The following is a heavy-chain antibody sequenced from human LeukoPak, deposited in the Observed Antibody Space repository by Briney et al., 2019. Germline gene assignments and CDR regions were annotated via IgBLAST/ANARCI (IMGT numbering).Heavy chain of an antibody. Sequence: GASVKVSCKASGYTFTSYAISWVRQAPGQGLEWMGGIIPIFGTANYAQKFQGRVTITADESTSTAYMELSSLRSEDTAVYYCATPITFVGVVIMAPYYYYGMDVWGQGTTVTVSS. CDR2: IIPIFGTA. CDR1: GYTFTSYA. J-gene: IGHJ6*02. CDR3: ATPITFVGVVIMAPYYYYGMDV. D-gene: IGHD3-3*01. V-gene: IGHV1-69*13.